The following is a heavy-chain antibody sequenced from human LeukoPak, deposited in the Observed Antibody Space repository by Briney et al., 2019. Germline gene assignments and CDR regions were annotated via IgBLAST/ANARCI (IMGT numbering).Heavy chain of an antibody. CDR2: ICAFNGNT. CDR1: GYTFTSYG. D-gene: IGHD6-19*01. Sequence: AAVKVSCKACGYTFTSYGISWVRQAPGPGPEWMGWICAFNGNTNYAQKLQGRVTMTTDTSTSTAYMELRSLRSDDTAVYYCAREAVAGGADYWGQGTLVTVSS. V-gene: IGHV1-18*01. J-gene: IGHJ4*02. CDR3: AREAVAGGADY.